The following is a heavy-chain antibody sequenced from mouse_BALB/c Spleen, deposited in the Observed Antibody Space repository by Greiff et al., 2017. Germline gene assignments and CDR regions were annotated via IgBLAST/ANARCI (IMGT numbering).Heavy chain of an antibody. V-gene: IGHV1-18*01. J-gene: IGHJ3*01. Sequence: VQLQQSGPELVKPGASVKIPCKASGYTFTDYNMDWVKQSHGKSLEWIGDINPNNGGTIYNQKFKGKATLTVDKSSSTAYMELRSLTSEDTAVYYCAREGYRYDGGRFAYWGQGTLVTVSA. CDR2: INPNNGGT. D-gene: IGHD2-14*01. CDR3: AREGYRYDGGRFAY. CDR1: GYTFTDYN.